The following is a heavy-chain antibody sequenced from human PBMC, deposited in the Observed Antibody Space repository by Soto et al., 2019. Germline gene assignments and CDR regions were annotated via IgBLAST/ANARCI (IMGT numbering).Heavy chain of an antibody. CDR1: GGTFSSYT. J-gene: IGHJ5*02. CDR2: IIPILGIA. Sequence: SVKVSCKASGGTFSSYTISWVRQAPGQGLEWMGRIIPILGIANYAQKFQGRVTITADKSTSTAYMELSSLRSEDTAVYYCARLAEKRQGVVPAVINWFDPWGQGTLVTVSS. D-gene: IGHD2-2*01. CDR3: ARLAEKRQGVVPAVINWFDP. V-gene: IGHV1-69*02.